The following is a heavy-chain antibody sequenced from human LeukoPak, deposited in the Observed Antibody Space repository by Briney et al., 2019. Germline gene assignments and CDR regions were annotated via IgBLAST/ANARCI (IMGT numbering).Heavy chain of an antibody. D-gene: IGHD6-19*01. Sequence: PSETLSLTCTVSGYSISSGYYWGWIRQPPGKGLEWIGSIYQSGSTYYNPSLKSRVTISVDTSKNQFSLKLSSVTAADTAVYYCARISIAVAGGYWGQGTLVTVSP. V-gene: IGHV4-38-2*02. J-gene: IGHJ4*02. CDR3: ARISIAVAGGY. CDR1: GYSISSGYY. CDR2: IYQSGST.